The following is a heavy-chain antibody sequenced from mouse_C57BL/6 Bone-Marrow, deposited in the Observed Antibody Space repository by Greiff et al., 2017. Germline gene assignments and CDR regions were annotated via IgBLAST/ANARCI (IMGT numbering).Heavy chain of an antibody. V-gene: IGHV1-81*01. D-gene: IGHD1-1*01. CDR2: IYPRSGNT. J-gene: IGHJ4*01. CDR1: GYTFTSYG. CDR3: ARLNYYGSSLDARDY. Sequence: QVQLQQSGAELARPGASVKLSCKASGYTFTSYGISWVKQRTGQGLEWIGEIYPRSGNTYYNEKFTGKATLTADKSSSTAYMELRSLTSEDSAVYFCARLNYYGSSLDARDYWGQGTSVTVSS.